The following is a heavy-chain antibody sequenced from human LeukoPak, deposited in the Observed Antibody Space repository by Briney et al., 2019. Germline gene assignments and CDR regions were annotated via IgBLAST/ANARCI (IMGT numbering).Heavy chain of an antibody. J-gene: IGHJ4*02. CDR1: GLSFSSYV. Sequence: GGALRLSCTASGLSFSSYVMHWVRQAPGKRLECVSAISSNGDSAYYADSVRGRFTISRDNSKNSVYLQLSSLRFEDTAMYYCVKSPHYNDYVFDHWGQGTLVTVSS. V-gene: IGHV3-64*03. D-gene: IGHD4/OR15-4a*01. CDR2: ISSNGDSA. CDR3: VKSPHYNDYVFDH.